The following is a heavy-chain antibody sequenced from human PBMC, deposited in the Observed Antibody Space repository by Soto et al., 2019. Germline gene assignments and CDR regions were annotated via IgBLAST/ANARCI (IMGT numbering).Heavy chain of an antibody. CDR2: IYYSGST. J-gene: IGHJ4*02. CDR3: ARAGTNMVQFDY. D-gene: IGHD3-10*01. CDR1: XGSINSYX. Sequence: QVQLQESGPELVRPSETLCLTCTVSXGSINSYXXXXXXXXXXXGLEWIGHIYYSGSTSYSPSLKSRVSISVDTSKNQFSLQVHSVTAADTAVYYCARAGTNMVQFDYWGQGTLVTVSS. V-gene: IGHV4-59*01.